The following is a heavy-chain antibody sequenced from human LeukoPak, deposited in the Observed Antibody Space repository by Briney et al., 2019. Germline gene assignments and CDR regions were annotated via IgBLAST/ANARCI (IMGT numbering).Heavy chain of an antibody. J-gene: IGHJ4*02. CDR1: GYTFTGYY. CDR2: INPSGGST. D-gene: IGHD1-26*01. CDR3: AGDSGSYYVFDY. V-gene: IGHV1-46*01. Sequence: ASVKVSCKASGYTFTGYYMHWVRQAPGQGLEWMGIINPSGGSTSYAQKFQGRVTMTRDTSTSTVYMELSSLRSEDTAVYYCAGDSGSYYVFDYWGQGTLVTVSS.